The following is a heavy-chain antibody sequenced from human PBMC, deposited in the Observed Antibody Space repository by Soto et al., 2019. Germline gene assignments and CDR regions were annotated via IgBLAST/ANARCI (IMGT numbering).Heavy chain of an antibody. CDR3: ARDKFSSAGWFDP. D-gene: IGHD6-6*01. CDR2: ISSSSSYI. J-gene: IGHJ5*02. CDR1: GFTFSSYS. Sequence: EVQLVESGGGLVKPGGSLRLSCAASGFTFSSYSMNWVRQAPGKGLEWVSSISSSSSYIYYADSVKGRFTISRDNAKNSLYLQMNSLRAEDTAVYYCARDKFSSAGWFDPWGQGTLVTVSS. V-gene: IGHV3-21*01.